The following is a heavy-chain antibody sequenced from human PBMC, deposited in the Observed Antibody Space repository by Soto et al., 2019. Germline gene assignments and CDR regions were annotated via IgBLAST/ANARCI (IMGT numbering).Heavy chain of an antibody. CDR2: IYYSGST. J-gene: IGHJ4*02. D-gene: IGHD7-27*01. CDR1: GGSISGYY. Sequence: QVQLQESGPGLVKPSETLSLTCTVSGGSISGYYWSWVRQPPGKGLEWIGYIYYSGSTNYNPALLSRVTMPVDTSKSQFSLKLSSVIAADTAVYYCARMGIESSPPSFDYWGLGTLVTVSS. CDR3: ARMGIESSPPSFDY. V-gene: IGHV4-59*01.